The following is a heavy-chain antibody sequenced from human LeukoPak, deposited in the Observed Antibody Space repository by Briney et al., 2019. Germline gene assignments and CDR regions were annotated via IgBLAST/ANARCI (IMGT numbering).Heavy chain of an antibody. D-gene: IGHD3-9*01. CDR1: GLTFSTSG. CDR2: ISGSGGST. Sequence: TGGYLRLSCTASGLTFSTSGFNWVRQAPGKGLEWVSAISGSGGSTYYADSVKGRFTISRDNSKNTLYLQMNSLRAEDTAVYYCAKDPKVHILTGNYFDYWGQGTLVTVSS. V-gene: IGHV3-23*01. CDR3: AKDPKVHILTGNYFDY. J-gene: IGHJ4*02.